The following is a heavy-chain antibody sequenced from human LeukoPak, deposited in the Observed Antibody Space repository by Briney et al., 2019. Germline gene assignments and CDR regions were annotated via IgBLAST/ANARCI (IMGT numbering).Heavy chain of an antibody. V-gene: IGHV4-34*01. J-gene: IGHJ4*02. CDR3: ARGDGGVDY. Sequence: SETLSLTCAVYGGSFSGYYWSWIRQPPGKGLEWIGEINHSGSTNYNPSLKSRVTISVDTSKNQFSLKLSSVTAADTAVYYCARGDGGVDYWGQGTLVTVSS. CDR2: INHSGST. CDR1: GGSFSGYY. D-gene: IGHD4-23*01.